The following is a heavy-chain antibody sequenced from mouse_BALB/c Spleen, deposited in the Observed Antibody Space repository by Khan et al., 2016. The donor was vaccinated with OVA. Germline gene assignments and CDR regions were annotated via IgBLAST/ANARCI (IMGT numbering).Heavy chain of an antibody. Sequence: EVELVESGGDLVKPGGSLKLSCAASGFTFSSYGMSWVRPTPDERLEWVAAISTTGSYTYYPASVKGRFTISRDNAKNTLYLQMSRLKCEDTAMFYCARRGPYYGSSYWYFDVWGAGTTVTVSS. D-gene: IGHD1-1*01. CDR2: ISTTGSYT. J-gene: IGHJ1*01. CDR3: ARRGPYYGSSYWYFDV. V-gene: IGHV5-6*01. CDR1: GFTFSSYG.